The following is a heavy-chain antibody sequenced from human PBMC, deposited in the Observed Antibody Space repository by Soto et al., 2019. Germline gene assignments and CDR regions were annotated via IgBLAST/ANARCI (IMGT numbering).Heavy chain of an antibody. CDR3: AKDCLGGGYSGSDY. CDR2: ISNDGTNK. D-gene: IGHD5-12*01. CDR1: GFSFSSYG. Sequence: GGSLRLSCAASGFSFSSYGMHWVRQAPGKGLEWVTLISNDGTNKYYADSVKGRFTISRDNSNNTLYLQMNSLRAEDTALYYCAKDCLGGGYSGSDYWGQGALVTVSS. J-gene: IGHJ4*02. V-gene: IGHV3-30*18.